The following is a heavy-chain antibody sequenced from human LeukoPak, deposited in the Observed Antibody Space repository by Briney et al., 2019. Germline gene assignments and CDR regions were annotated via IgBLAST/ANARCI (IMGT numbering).Heavy chain of an antibody. CDR1: GGSVSGYY. CDR2: VYYSGST. V-gene: IGHV4-59*02. J-gene: IGHJ6*02. D-gene: IGHD3-3*01. CDR3: ARDTFWSGYPDGMDV. Sequence: PSETLSLTCVVSGGSVSGYYWGWIRQPPGRGLEWIGYVYYSGSTNYNPSFKSRITISVDTSRNQFSLQLSSVTAADTAVYYCARDTFWSGYPDGMDVWGQGTTVTVSS.